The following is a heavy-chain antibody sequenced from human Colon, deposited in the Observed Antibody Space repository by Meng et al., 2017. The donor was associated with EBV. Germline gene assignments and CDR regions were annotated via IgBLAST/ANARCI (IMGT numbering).Heavy chain of an antibody. Sequence: VKLVHYGYELKKPGASVKVSCKVYGYTFSTYTINWVRQAHGRGLEWMGWISTNTGTPTYTQGFTGRFVFSLDTSVSTAYLQISSLKAEDTAVYYCARGGNFDPWGQGTLVTVSS. CDR2: ISTNTGTP. V-gene: IGHV7-4-1*02. J-gene: IGHJ5*02. D-gene: IGHD2/OR15-2a*01. CDR3: ARGGNFDP. CDR1: GYTFSTYT.